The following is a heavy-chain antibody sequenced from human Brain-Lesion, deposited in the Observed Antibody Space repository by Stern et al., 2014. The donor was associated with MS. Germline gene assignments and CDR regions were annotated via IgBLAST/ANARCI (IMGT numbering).Heavy chain of an antibody. CDR3: ATLSPGAGGNYYRHFDY. CDR2: FDPEDGET. CDR1: RYTLPELS. J-gene: IGHJ4*02. V-gene: IGHV1-24*01. Sequence: QLVQSGAEVKKPGASVKVSCKVSRYTLPELSMHWVRQAPRKGLEWMGGFDPEDGETIYAQKFQGRVTMTEDTSTDTAYMELSSLRSEDTAVYYCATLSPGAGGNYYRHFDYWGQGTLVTVSS. D-gene: IGHD1-26*01.